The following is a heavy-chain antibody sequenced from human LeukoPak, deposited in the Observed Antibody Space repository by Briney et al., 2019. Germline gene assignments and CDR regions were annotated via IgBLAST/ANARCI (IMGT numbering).Heavy chain of an antibody. CDR2: INSDGSTT. D-gene: IGHD3-10*01. Sequence: GGSLRLSCAASGFTFSAYWMHWVRQAPGKGLVWVSSINSDGSTTNYADFVKGRFSISRDNARDNAKNTLYLQMNSLRAEDTAVYYCASARYGSGTYDYWGQGTLVTVSS. V-gene: IGHV3-74*01. CDR1: GFTFSAYW. CDR3: ASARYGSGTYDY. J-gene: IGHJ4*02.